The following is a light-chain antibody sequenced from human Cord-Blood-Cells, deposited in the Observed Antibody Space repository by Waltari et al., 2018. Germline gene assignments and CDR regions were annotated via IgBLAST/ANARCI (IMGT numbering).Light chain of an antibody. V-gene: IGLV2-11*01. CDR3: CSYAGSYTYV. Sequence: QSALTQPRSVSWSPGQSVTISCTATSSDVGGFHYVSWYQHHPGKAPKLMIYDVSKRPSGVPDRFSGSKSGNTASLTISGLQAEDEADYYCCSYAGSYTYVFGTGTKVTVL. CDR1: SSDVGGFHY. CDR2: DVS. J-gene: IGLJ1*01.